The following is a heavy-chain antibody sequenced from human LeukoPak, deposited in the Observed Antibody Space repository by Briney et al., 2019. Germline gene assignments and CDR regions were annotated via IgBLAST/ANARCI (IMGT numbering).Heavy chain of an antibody. CDR1: GYTFTSYD. CDR2: MNPNSGNT. D-gene: IGHD3-22*01. CDR3: AREGIVASDLVRNYYFDY. V-gene: IGHV1-8*03. Sequence: ASVKVSCKASGYTFTSYDINWVRQATGQGLEWMGWMNPNSGNTGYAQKFQGRVTITRNTSISTAYVELSSLRSEDTAVYYCAREGIVASDLVRNYYFDYWGQGTLVTVSS. J-gene: IGHJ4*02.